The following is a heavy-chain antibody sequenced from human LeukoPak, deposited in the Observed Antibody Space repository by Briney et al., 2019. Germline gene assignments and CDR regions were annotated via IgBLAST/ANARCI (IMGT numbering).Heavy chain of an antibody. D-gene: IGHD2-15*01. CDR2: ISAYNGNT. CDR3: AREGRGYCSGGSCSLNWFDP. CDR1: GYTFTSYG. V-gene: IGHV1-18*01. J-gene: IGHJ5*02. Sequence: ASVKVSCKASGYTFTSYGISWVRQAPGQGLEWMGWISAYNGNTNYAQKLQGRVTMTTDTSTSTAYMELRSLRSDDTAVYYCAREGRGYCSGGSCSLNWFDPWGRGTLVTVSS.